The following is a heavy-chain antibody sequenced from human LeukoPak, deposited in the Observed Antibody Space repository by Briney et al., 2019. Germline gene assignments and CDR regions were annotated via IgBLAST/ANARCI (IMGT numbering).Heavy chain of an antibody. V-gene: IGHV4-34*01. CDR2: INHSGST. CDR3: ARGSNYYESGKGWFDP. D-gene: IGHD3-10*01. Sequence: SETLSLTCAVYGGAFSGYYWSWVRQPPGKGLEWIGEINHSGSTNYNPSLKSRVTISVDTSKNQFSLKLSSVTAADTSVYFCARGSNYYESGKGWFDPWGQGTLVTVSS. J-gene: IGHJ5*02. CDR1: GGAFSGYY.